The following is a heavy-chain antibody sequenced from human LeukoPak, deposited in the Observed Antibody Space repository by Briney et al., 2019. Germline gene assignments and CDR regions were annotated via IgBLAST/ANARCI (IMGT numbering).Heavy chain of an antibody. D-gene: IGHD3-10*01. J-gene: IGHJ4*02. Sequence: GGSLRLSCAASGFTFISYAMSWVRQAPGKGLDGVSAISGSGGSTYYADSVKGRFTISRDNSKNTLYLQMNSLRAEDTAVYYCAKETTYYHGSGSYEDYWGQGTLVTVSS. CDR1: GFTFISYA. V-gene: IGHV3-23*01. CDR2: ISGSGGST. CDR3: AKETTYYHGSGSYEDY.